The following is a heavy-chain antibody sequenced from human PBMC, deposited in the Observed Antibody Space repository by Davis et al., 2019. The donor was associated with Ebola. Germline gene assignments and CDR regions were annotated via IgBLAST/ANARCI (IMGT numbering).Heavy chain of an antibody. CDR2: ISSSSSYI. CDR3: ARDSSGRGFDI. V-gene: IGHV3-21*01. D-gene: IGHD5-12*01. Sequence: GESLNISCAASAFTFSSYSMKWVRQAPGKGLEWVSSISSSSSYIYYADSVKGRFTISRDNVKNSLYLQMNSLRAEDTAVYYCARDSSGRGFDIWGQGTMVTVSS. J-gene: IGHJ3*02. CDR1: AFTFSSYS.